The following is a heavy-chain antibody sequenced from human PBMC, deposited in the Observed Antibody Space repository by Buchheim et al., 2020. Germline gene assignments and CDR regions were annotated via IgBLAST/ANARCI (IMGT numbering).Heavy chain of an antibody. D-gene: IGHD4-17*01. V-gene: IGHV4-39*01. CDR1: GGSISSSSYY. J-gene: IGHJ4*02. Sequence: QLQLQESGPGLVKPSETLSLTCTVSGGSISSSSYYWGWIRQPPGKGLEWIGSIYYSGCTYYNPSLKSRVTISVDTSQNQSSLKLSSVTAADTAVYYCARPDYGDLTLSYWGQGTL. CDR3: ARPDYGDLTLSY. CDR2: IYYSGCT.